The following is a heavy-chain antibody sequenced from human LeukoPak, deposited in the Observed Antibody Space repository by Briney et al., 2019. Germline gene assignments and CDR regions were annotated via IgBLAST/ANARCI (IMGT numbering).Heavy chain of an antibody. J-gene: IGHJ3*02. CDR3: ASPIMYYDILTGYLLEEVPDTFDI. CDR1: GGSISSSSYY. Sequence: SETLSLTCTVSGGSISSSSYYWGWIRQPPGKGLEWIGSIYYSGSTYYNPSLKSRVTISVDTSKNQFSLKLSSVTAADTAMYYCASPIMYYDILTGYLLEEVPDTFDIWGQGTMVTVSS. D-gene: IGHD3-9*01. V-gene: IGHV4-39*01. CDR2: IYYSGST.